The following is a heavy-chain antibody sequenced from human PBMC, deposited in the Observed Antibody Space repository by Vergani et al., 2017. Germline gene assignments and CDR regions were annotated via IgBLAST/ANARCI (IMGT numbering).Heavy chain of an antibody. V-gene: IGHV4-38-2*01. CDR1: GYSISSGYY. CDR2: IYQSGST. J-gene: IGHJ4*02. D-gene: IGHD5-18*01. Sequence: QVQLQESGPGLVKPSETLSLTCAVSGYSISSGYYWGWIRQPPGKGLEWIGSIYQSGSTHYNPSLKSLVTISVDTSKNQFSLKLSAVTAADTAVYYCARHAPVETAMATIDYWGQGTMVTVSS. CDR3: ARHAPVETAMATIDY.